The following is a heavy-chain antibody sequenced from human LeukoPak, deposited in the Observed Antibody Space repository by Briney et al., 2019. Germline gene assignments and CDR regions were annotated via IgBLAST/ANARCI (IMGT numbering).Heavy chain of an antibody. D-gene: IGHD5-18*01. Sequence: PSETLSLTCTVSGGSISSSSYYWGWIRQPPGKGLEWIGSIYYSGSTYYNPSLKSRVTISVDTSKNQFSLKLSSVTAADTAVYYCARGSSSGIQLWLPYYYYYYMDVWGKGTTVTVSS. V-gene: IGHV4-39*01. CDR2: IYYSGST. CDR1: GGSISSSSYY. J-gene: IGHJ6*03. CDR3: ARGSSSGIQLWLPYYYYYYMDV.